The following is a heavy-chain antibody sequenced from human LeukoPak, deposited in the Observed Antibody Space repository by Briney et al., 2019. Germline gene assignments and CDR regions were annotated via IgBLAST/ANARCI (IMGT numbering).Heavy chain of an antibody. Sequence: GASVKVSCKASGYTFTSYDINWVRQATGQGLEWMGWMNPNSGNTGYAQKFQGRVTITRNTSISTAYMELSSLRSEDTAVYYCARDAAYYYGSGSYRNGIDYWGQGTLVTVSS. CDR1: GYTFTSYD. V-gene: IGHV1-8*03. CDR3: ARDAAYYYGSGSYRNGIDY. D-gene: IGHD3-10*01. CDR2: MNPNSGNT. J-gene: IGHJ4*02.